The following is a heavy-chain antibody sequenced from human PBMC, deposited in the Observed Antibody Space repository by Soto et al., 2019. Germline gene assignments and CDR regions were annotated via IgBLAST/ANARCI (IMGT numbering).Heavy chain of an antibody. J-gene: IGHJ6*02. CDR3: TTHAVYYYDSSGYYYPYYYYYGTDV. CDR2: IKSKTDGGTT. V-gene: IGHV3-15*07. Sequence: GGSLRLSCAASGFTFSNAWMNWVRQAPGKGLEWVGRIKSKTDGGTTDYAAPVKGRFTISRDDSKNTLYLQMNSLKTEDTAVYYCTTHAVYYYDSSGYYYPYYYYYGTDVWGQGTTVTVSS. D-gene: IGHD3-22*01. CDR1: GFTFSNAW.